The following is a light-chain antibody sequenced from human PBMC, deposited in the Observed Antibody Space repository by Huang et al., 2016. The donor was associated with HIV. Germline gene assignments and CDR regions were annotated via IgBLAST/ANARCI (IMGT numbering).Light chain of an antibody. CDR2: GTS. Sequence: EIVLTQSPGTLSLSPGERATLSCRASQSVSNSYLAWHQQKPGQAPRLLIYGTSSRATGIPDRFSGSGSGTDFTLTISRLEPEDFAVYYCQQYGTSPTFGPGTKVDIK. J-gene: IGKJ3*01. V-gene: IGKV3-20*01. CDR1: QSVSNSY. CDR3: QQYGTSPT.